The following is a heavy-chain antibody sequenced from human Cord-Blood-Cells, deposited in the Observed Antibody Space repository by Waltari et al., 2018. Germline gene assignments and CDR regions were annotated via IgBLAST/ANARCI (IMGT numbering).Heavy chain of an antibody. CDR3: AKSPRIAVAGTDAFDI. CDR1: GFTFSSYA. CDR2: IRCSCGST. V-gene: IGHV3-23*01. Sequence: EVQLLESGGGLVQPGGSLRLSCAASGFTFSSYAMSWVRQAPGKGLEWVSAIRCSCGSTYYADSGKGRFTISRDNAKNTLYLQMNSLRAEDTAVYYCAKSPRIAVAGTDAFDIWGQGTMVTVSS. J-gene: IGHJ3*02. D-gene: IGHD6-19*01.